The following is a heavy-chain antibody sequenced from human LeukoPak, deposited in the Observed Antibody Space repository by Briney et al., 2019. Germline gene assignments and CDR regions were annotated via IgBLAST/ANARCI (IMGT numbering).Heavy chain of an antibody. D-gene: IGHD3-10*01. CDR2: ISGSGGDT. J-gene: IGHJ4*02. Sequence: GRSLRLSCTASGFTFSTYSMTWVRQAPGKGLEWVSAISGSGGDTYYADSVKGRFTISRDNSKNTLYLQMNSLRPEDTAVYFCAKDLGGEGGSGFPGYWGQGTLVTVSS. CDR3: AKDLGGEGGSGFPGY. V-gene: IGHV3-23*01. CDR1: GFTFSTYS.